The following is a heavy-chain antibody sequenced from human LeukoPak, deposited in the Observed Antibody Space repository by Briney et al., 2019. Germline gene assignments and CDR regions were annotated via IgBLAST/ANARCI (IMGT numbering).Heavy chain of an antibody. Sequence: SETLSLTCTVSGGSISSGGYYWTWIRQHPRKGLEWIGYIHYSGSTNYNPSLKSRVTISIDTSKNQFSLKLSSVTAADTAVYYCASKSYYYDSSGYYRDYWGQGNLVTVSS. CDR1: GGSISSGGYY. J-gene: IGHJ4*02. V-gene: IGHV4-31*03. CDR3: ASKSYYYDSSGYYRDY. CDR2: IHYSGST. D-gene: IGHD3-22*01.